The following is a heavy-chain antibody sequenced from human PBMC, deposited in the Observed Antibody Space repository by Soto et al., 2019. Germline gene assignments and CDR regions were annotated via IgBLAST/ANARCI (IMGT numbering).Heavy chain of an antibody. CDR2: ISNNGAHT. CDR3: ARRGYGSRWPNVYMDV. D-gene: IGHD6-13*01. CDR1: GFTFSNYE. J-gene: IGHJ6*03. V-gene: IGHV3-64*01. Sequence: EAQLVESGGGLVQPGGSLRLSCAASGFTFSNYEMHWVRQAPGKGLELVSGISNNGAHTYYANSVKGRFTISRDNSENPLYLQMGSLSAEDMALYYCARRGYGSRWPNVYMDVWGKGTTVTVSS.